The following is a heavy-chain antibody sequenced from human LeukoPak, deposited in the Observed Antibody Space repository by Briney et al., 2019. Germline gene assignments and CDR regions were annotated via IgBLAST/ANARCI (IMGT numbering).Heavy chain of an antibody. J-gene: IGHJ6*02. CDR2: ISPTAYT. Sequence: SETLSLTCTVSGAFIGSYYWSWIRQPPGKGLEWIGYISPTAYTIYTPSLKSRVTISREMSANQFSLILSSVTAEDTAVYYCTRHDVVPVIGHGMAVWGQGTAVTVSS. CDR3: TRHDVVPVIGHGMAV. V-gene: IGHV4-59*08. CDR1: GAFIGSYY. D-gene: IGHD3-10*01.